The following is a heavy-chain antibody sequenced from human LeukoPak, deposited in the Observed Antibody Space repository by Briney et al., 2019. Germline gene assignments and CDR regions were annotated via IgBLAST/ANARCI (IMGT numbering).Heavy chain of an antibody. CDR1: GYRFAGYY. J-gene: IGHJ4*02. CDR2: INPKSGDP. CDR3: ARDPGHDTSNYGGLDF. Sequence: ASVKVSCKTSGYRFAGYYMHWVRQAPGQGLEWMGWINPKSGDPIYVQKFQGRVTLTRDTSIDTVYLELSSLKSDDTAVYYCARDPGHDTSNYGGLDFWGQGTLVTVSS. D-gene: IGHD4-11*01. V-gene: IGHV1-2*02.